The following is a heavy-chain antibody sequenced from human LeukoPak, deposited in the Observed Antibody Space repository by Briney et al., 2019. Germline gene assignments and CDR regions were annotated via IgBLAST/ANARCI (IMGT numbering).Heavy chain of an antibody. J-gene: IGHJ4*02. Sequence: PGRSLRLSCAASGFTFSSYGMHWVRQAPGKGLEWVAVIWYDGSNKYYADSVKGRFTISRDNSKNTLYLQMNSLRAEDTAVYYCGRARVLTKPKYYFDSWGQGTLVTVSS. CDR1: GFTFSSYG. D-gene: IGHD4-11*01. CDR3: GRARVLTKPKYYFDS. CDR2: IWYDGSNK. V-gene: IGHV3-33*01.